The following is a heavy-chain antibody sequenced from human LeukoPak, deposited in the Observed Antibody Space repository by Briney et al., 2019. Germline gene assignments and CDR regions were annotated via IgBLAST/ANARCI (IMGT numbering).Heavy chain of an antibody. Sequence: PSETLSLTCAVYGGSFSGYHWSWIRQPPGKGLEWIGEINHSGSTNYNPSPKSRVTISVDTPKNQFSLKLSSVTAADTAVYFCARGNYDYFDSWGQGTLVTVSS. J-gene: IGHJ4*02. V-gene: IGHV4-34*01. CDR1: GGSFSGYH. D-gene: IGHD1-7*01. CDR2: INHSGST. CDR3: ARGNYDYFDS.